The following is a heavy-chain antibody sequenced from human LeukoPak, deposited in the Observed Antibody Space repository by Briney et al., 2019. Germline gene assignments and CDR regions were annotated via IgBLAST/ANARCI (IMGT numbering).Heavy chain of an antibody. CDR2: INSDGITT. Sequence: GGSLRLSCTASGFTFSSYWMHWVRQAPGKGLVWVSRINSDGITTDYADSVKGRFTISRDNAKNTLYLQMNSLRAEDTAVYYCAKDHYYDSSGFDYWGQGTLVTVSS. CDR1: GFTFSSYW. V-gene: IGHV3-74*01. D-gene: IGHD3-22*01. J-gene: IGHJ4*02. CDR3: AKDHYYDSSGFDY.